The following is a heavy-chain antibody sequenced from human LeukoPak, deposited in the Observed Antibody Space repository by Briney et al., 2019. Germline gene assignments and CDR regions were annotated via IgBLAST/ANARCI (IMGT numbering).Heavy chain of an antibody. Sequence: GGPLRLSCAASGFTVSSNYMSWVRQAPGKGLEWVSIIYSGGSTNYADSVKGRFTISRDNSKNTLYLQMNSLRAEDTAVYYCARDYYRNLRAGMDVWGQGTTVTVSS. CDR2: IYSGGST. CDR3: ARDYYRNLRAGMDV. D-gene: IGHD4-11*01. J-gene: IGHJ6*02. CDR1: GFTVSSNY. V-gene: IGHV3-66*01.